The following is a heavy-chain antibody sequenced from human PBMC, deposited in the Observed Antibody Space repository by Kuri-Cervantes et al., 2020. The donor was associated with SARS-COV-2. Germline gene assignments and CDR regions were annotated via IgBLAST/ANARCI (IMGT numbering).Heavy chain of an antibody. Sequence: GGSLRLSFAAFGLTFSDYYMSWIRQAPGKGLEWVTYISSSGSTIYYADSVKGRFTIARDNAKNSLFLQMNSLRAEDTAVYYCARDQAVRITMVRETNYGMDVWGQGTTVTVSS. CDR2: ISSSGSTI. J-gene: IGHJ6*02. D-gene: IGHD3-10*01. V-gene: IGHV3-11*04. CDR3: ARDQAVRITMVRETNYGMDV. CDR1: GLTFSDYY.